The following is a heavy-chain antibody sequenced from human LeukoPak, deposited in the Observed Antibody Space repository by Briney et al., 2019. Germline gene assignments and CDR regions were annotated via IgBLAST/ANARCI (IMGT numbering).Heavy chain of an antibody. Sequence: KPSETLSLTCTVSGGSISSSSYYWGWIRQPPGKGLEWIGSIYYSGSTYYNPSLKSRVTISVDTSKNQFSLKLSSVTAADTAVYYCARHSRYGYPHAFDIWGQGTMVTVSS. CDR2: IYYSGST. V-gene: IGHV4-39*01. D-gene: IGHD5-18*01. J-gene: IGHJ3*02. CDR1: GGSISSSSYY. CDR3: ARHSRYGYPHAFDI.